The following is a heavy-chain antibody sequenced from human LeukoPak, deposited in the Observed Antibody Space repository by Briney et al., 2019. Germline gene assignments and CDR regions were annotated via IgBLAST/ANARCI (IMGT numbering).Heavy chain of an antibody. CDR2: LTDSGGGT. D-gene: IGHD6-25*01. CDR3: AKHLSGLGTFDY. J-gene: IGHJ4*02. V-gene: IGHV3-23*01. CDR1: GFTFSTYA. Sequence: PGGSLRLSRAASGFTFSTYAMTWVPQAPGKGLEWVSTLTDSGGGTYYADSVKGRFTISRDNSGNTLFLQIDSLRAENTAAYYCAKHLSGLGTFDYWGQGTLVTVSS.